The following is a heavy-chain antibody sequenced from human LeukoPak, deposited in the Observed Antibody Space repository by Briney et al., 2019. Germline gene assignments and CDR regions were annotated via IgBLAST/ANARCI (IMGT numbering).Heavy chain of an antibody. CDR3: ARDLMDTPMWEFDF. J-gene: IGHJ4*02. CDR2: INPRGGGT. V-gene: IGHV1-2*02. D-gene: IGHD5-18*01. CDR1: GYTFTVYY. Sequence: GASVSVSCKASGYTFTVYYMHWVRQAPGQGLEWVGWINPRGGGTKYSQKFQGRVPLPRDTSTSTAYMELSRLKSDDTAVYYCARDLMDTPMWEFDFWGQGNLVTVSS.